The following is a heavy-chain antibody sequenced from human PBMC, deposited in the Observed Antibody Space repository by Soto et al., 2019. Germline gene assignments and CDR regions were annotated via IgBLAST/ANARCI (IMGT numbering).Heavy chain of an antibody. CDR3: ARAVYDSSGYYSDFDY. CDR1: GFTFSSYW. CDR2: IKQDGSEE. D-gene: IGHD3-22*01. J-gene: IGHJ4*02. V-gene: IGHV3-7*05. Sequence: EVQLVESGGGLVQPGGSLRLSCAASGFTFSSYWMSWVRQAPGKGLEWVANIKQDGSEEYYVDSVKGRFTISRDNAKNSLYLQMNSLRAEDTAVYYCARAVYDSSGYYSDFDYWCQGTLVTVSS.